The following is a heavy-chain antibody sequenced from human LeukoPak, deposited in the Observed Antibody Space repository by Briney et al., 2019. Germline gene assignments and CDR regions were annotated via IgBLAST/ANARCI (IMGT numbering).Heavy chain of an antibody. V-gene: IGHV1-69*13. CDR3: ATDIVLMVYVTFQH. D-gene: IGHD2-8*01. J-gene: IGHJ1*01. CDR2: IIPIFGTA. CDR1: GGTFSSYA. Sequence: SVKVSCKASGGTFSSYAISWVRQAPGQGLEWMGGIIPIFGTANYAQKFQGRVTITADESTSTAYMELSSLRSEDTAVYYCATDIVLMVYVTFQHWGQGTLVTVSS.